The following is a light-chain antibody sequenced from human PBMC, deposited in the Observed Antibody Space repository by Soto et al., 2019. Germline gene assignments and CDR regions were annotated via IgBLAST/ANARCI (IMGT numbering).Light chain of an antibody. CDR3: QQFQSSLRT. Sequence: EIVLTQSPGTLSLSPGERATLSCRASQSVSSDYLVWYQQKPGQAPRLLIYGASRRATGIPDRFSGSGSGTDFTLTISGLEPEDFAVYFCQQFQSSLRTFGQGTRVEV. CDR2: GAS. J-gene: IGKJ1*01. V-gene: IGKV3-20*01. CDR1: QSVSSDY.